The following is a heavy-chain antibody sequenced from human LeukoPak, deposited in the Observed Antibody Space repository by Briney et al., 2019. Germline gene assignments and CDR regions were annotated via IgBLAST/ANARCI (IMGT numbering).Heavy chain of an antibody. J-gene: IGHJ5*02. V-gene: IGHV3-23*01. D-gene: IGHD6-13*01. CDR2: ISGSGGST. CDR3: AKDDYAGSWYNWFDP. CDR1: GFTFSSYG. Sequence: GGSLRLSCAASGFTFSSYGMSWVRQAPGKGLEWVSAISGSGGSTYYADSVKGRFTISRDNSKNTMYLQMNSLRAEDTAVYYCAKDDYAGSWYNWFDPWGQGTLVTVSS.